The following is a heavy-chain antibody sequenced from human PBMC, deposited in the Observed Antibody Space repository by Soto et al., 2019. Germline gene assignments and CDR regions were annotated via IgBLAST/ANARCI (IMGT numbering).Heavy chain of an antibody. CDR3: ARSRGHFWRVGGAFDI. D-gene: IGHD3-3*02. Sequence: SETLSLTCNVSGGSISPYYWAWIRQPPGKGLEWVGYIYYGGTTSYNPSLKSRVTISLETSKSQFSLRLSSVTAADTAVFYCARSRGHFWRVGGAFDIWGQGTMVTVSS. V-gene: IGHV4-59*08. CDR2: IYYGGTT. CDR1: GGSISPYY. J-gene: IGHJ3*02.